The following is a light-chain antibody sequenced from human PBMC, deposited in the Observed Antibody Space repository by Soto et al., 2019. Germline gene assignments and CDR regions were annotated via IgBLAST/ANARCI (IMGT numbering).Light chain of an antibody. Sequence: SVLTQPASVSGSPGQSITISCTGTSSDVGGYNYVSWYQQHPGKAPKLMIYEVSNRPSGVSNRFSGSKSGNTASLTISGLQAEDEADHYCSSYTSSSTYVFGTGTKVTVL. V-gene: IGLV2-14*01. CDR2: EVS. CDR1: SSDVGGYNY. CDR3: SSYTSSSTYV. J-gene: IGLJ1*01.